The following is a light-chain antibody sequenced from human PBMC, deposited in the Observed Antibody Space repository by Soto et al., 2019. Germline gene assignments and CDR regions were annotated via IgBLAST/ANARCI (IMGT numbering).Light chain of an antibody. CDR1: KIGSKI. CDR2: GAT. J-gene: IGLJ1*01. Sequence: SYELTQPPSVSVAPGQTATVTCGGDKIGSKIVHWYKQRPGQAPVAVVFGATDRPSGIPDRFSASRSGDTATLTISRVDAGDEADYYCQVWASTAEFFVFGSGTKVTVL. CDR3: QVWASTAEFFV. V-gene: IGLV3-21*02.